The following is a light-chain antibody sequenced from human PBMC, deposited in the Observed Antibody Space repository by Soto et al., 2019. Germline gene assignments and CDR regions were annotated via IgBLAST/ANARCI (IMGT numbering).Light chain of an antibody. Sequence: DSQLTQSPSFLSASVGDRVTITCRASQGLSSYLAWYQQKPGKAPKLLIYGASTLQSGVPSRFSGSGSGTEFTLTINSLQPEDFATYYCQQLNTYPLTFGGGTKVEIK. J-gene: IGKJ4*01. CDR3: QQLNTYPLT. CDR1: QGLSSY. V-gene: IGKV1-9*01. CDR2: GAS.